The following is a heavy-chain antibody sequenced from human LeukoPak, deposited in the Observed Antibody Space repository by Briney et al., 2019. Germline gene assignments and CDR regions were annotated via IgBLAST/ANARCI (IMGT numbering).Heavy chain of an antibody. D-gene: IGHD6-13*01. CDR3: AGGRQQLGTFYYYYYMDV. J-gene: IGHJ6*03. CDR2: INPSGGST. V-gene: IGHV1-46*01. Sequence: ASVKVSCKASVGTFSIYAISWVRQAPGQGLEGMGMINPSGGSTSYAQKFKGRVTITRDMSTSTVYMEMRRLRSDDTAVYYCAGGRQQLGTFYYYYYMDVWGKGTTVTISS. CDR1: VGTFSIYA.